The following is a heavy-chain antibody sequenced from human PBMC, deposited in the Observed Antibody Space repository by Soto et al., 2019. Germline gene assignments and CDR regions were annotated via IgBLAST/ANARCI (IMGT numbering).Heavy chain of an antibody. J-gene: IGHJ4*02. V-gene: IGHV4-59*01. CDR1: GGSISRVY. D-gene: IGHD3-16*01. Sequence: SETLSLTCTVSGGSISRVYWSWVRQPPGKGLEWIGYLYYSDNTNYNPSLKSRVTISVDASKNQVSLRLTSVTAADTAVYYCARVGGVAARTFDYWGQGTVVTVSS. CDR2: LYYSDNT. CDR3: ARVGGVAARTFDY.